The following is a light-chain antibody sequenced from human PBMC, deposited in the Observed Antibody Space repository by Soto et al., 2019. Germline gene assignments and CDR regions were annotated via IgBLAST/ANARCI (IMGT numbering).Light chain of an antibody. CDR2: GAS. V-gene: IGKV3-20*01. CDR3: QQYGSSPPT. Sequence: EIALTQSPGTLSLSPGERATLSCRASQSVSTNYLAWYQRKPGQAPRLLIYGASNRATSIPDRFSGSGSVTDFTLTITRLEAEDFAVYYCQQYGSSPPTFGQGTKVEIK. CDR1: QSVSTNY. J-gene: IGKJ1*01.